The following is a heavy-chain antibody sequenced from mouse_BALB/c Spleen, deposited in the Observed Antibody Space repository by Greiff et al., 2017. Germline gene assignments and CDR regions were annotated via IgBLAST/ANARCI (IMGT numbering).Heavy chain of an antibody. CDR1: GYTFTSYY. CDR2: IYPGDGST. D-gene: IGHD2-10*02. J-gene: IGHJ4*01. CDR3: ARAKYGNYDYAMDY. Sequence: QVHVKQSGPELVKPGASVKMSCKASGYTFTSYYIHWVKQRPGQGLEWIGWIYPGDGSTKYNEKFKGKTTLTADKSSSTAYMLLSSLTSEDSAIYFCARAKYGNYDYAMDYWGQGTSVTVSS. V-gene: IGHV1S56*01.